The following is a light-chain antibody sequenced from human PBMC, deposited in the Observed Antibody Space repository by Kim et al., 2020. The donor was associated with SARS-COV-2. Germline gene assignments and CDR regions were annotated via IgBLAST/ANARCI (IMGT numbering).Light chain of an antibody. Sequence: DIQMTQSPSSLSASIGDRVTITCRASQGIGSWLAWYQQKPGKAPKLLIYKASTLDSGVPSMFSGSGSGTEFTLTISSLQPDDFATYYCRQYDSFVYTFGQGTKLEI. CDR1: QGIGSW. V-gene: IGKV1-5*03. CDR2: KAS. CDR3: RQYDSFVYT. J-gene: IGKJ2*01.